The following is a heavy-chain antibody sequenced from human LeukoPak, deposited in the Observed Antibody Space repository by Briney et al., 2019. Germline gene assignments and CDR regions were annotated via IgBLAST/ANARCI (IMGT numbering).Heavy chain of an antibody. J-gene: IGHJ4*02. CDR3: AKDRPNYYGSNGHYYRRDGDY. Sequence: GGSLRLSCAASGFTFSIYAMSWVRQAPGKGLQWVSSITSSGDGTYYADSVKGRFTISRDNSEDMLYLQMNSLRVEDTAVYFCAKDRPNYYGSNGHYYRRDGDYWGQGTLVTVSS. V-gene: IGHV3-23*01. D-gene: IGHD3-22*01. CDR1: GFTFSIYA. CDR2: ITSSGDGT.